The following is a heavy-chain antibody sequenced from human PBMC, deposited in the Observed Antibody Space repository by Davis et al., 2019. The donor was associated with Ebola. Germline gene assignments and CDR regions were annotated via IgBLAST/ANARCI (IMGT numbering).Heavy chain of an antibody. V-gene: IGHV1-18*01. CDR3: AREMAGYHHFWSGYSTSDNWFDP. CDR1: GYTFTNYA. J-gene: IGHJ5*02. Sequence: ASVKVSCKASGYTFTNYAINWVRQAPGQGLEWMGWITVNNGNTNYAQKLQGRVTMTTDPSPSTAYMGLRSLRSDDTAVYFCAREMAGYHHFWSGYSTSDNWFDPWGPGTLVTVSS. CDR2: ITVNNGNT. D-gene: IGHD3-3*01.